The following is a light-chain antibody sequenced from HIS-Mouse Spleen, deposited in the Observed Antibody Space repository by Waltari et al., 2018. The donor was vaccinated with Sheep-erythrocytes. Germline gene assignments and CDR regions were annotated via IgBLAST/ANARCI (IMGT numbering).Light chain of an antibody. CDR2: QDS. Sequence: SYELTQPPSVSVSPGQTASITCPGDKLGDKYACWYHQKPGQSPVLVIYQDSKRPSGIPERFSGSNSGNTATLTISGTQAMDEADYYCQAWDSSTVVFGEGTKLTVL. J-gene: IGLJ2*01. CDR3: QAWDSSTVV. V-gene: IGLV3-1*01. CDR1: KLGDKY.